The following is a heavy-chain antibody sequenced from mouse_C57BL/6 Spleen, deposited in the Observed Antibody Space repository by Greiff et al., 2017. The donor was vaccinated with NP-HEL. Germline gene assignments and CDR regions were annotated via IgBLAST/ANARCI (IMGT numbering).Heavy chain of an antibody. CDR1: GYAFSSYW. J-gene: IGHJ4*01. Sequence: LQQSGASVKISCKASGYAFSSYWMNWVKQRPGKGLEWIGQIYPGDGDTNYNGKFKGKATLTADKSSSTAYMQLSSLTSEDSAVYFCARLGSNYPYYYAMDYWGQGTSVTVSS. CDR2: IYPGDGDT. V-gene: IGHV1-80*01. CDR3: ARLGSNYPYYYAMDY. D-gene: IGHD2-5*01.